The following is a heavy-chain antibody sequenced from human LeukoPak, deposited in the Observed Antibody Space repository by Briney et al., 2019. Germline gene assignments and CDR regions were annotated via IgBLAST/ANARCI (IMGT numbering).Heavy chain of an antibody. CDR3: AKDHGSYLYYFDY. V-gene: IGHV3-21*01. D-gene: IGHD1-26*01. Sequence: GGSLRLSCAASGLTFSSYSMDWVRQAPGKGLEWVSSISSSSSYIYYADSVKGRFTISRDNAKKSLYLQMNSLRAEDTAVYYCAKDHGSYLYYFDYWGQGTLVTVSS. J-gene: IGHJ4*02. CDR2: ISSSSSYI. CDR1: GLTFSSYS.